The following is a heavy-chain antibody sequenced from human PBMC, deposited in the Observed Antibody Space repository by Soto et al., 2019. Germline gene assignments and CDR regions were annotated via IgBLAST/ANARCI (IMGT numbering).Heavy chain of an antibody. Sequence: EAQLVESGGGFVQPGRSLRLSCAGSGFIFDDFAIHWVRQAPGKGLEWLSGISWNSDSIGYADSVKGRFTISRDNAKNSLYLQMNSLRVEDTALYYCTKVGGLYDFWSGPLHFDLWGQGTLVTVSS. CDR1: GFIFDDFA. CDR2: ISWNSDSI. J-gene: IGHJ4*02. D-gene: IGHD3-3*01. CDR3: TKVGGLYDFWSGPLHFDL. V-gene: IGHV3-9*01.